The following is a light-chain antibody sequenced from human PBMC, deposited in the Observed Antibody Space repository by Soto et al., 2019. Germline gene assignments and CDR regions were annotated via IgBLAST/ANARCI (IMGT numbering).Light chain of an antibody. CDR1: SSNIGNNY. J-gene: IGLJ2*01. CDR2: DNN. Sequence: QSVLTQPPSVSAAPRQKVTISCSGISSNIGNNYVSWYHRVPGTAPKLLIYDNNERPSGIPDRFSGSKSGTSATLDITGLQTGDEGDYYCGTWDSRLRVVVFGGGTKLTVL. V-gene: IGLV1-51*01. CDR3: GTWDSRLRVVV.